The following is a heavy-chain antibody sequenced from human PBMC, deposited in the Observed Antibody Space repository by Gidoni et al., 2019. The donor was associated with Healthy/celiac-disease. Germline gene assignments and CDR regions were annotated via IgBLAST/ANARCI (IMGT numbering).Heavy chain of an antibody. CDR3: ARDQSGSYYEGYYYYGMDV. CDR2: ISYDGSNK. Sequence: FCAASGFTFSRYAMHWLRQAPGKGLEWVAVISYDGSNKYYADSGKGRFTISRDNSKNTLYLQMTSLRAEDTAVYYCARDQSGSYYEGYYYYGMDVWCQGTTVTVSS. J-gene: IGHJ6*02. D-gene: IGHD1-26*01. CDR1: GFTFSRYA. V-gene: IGHV3-30-3*01.